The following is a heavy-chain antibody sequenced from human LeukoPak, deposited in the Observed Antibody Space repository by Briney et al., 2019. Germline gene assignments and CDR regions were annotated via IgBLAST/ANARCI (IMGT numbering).Heavy chain of an antibody. CDR1: GGSISSYY. CDR2: IYYSGST. J-gene: IGHJ4*02. Sequence: SETLSLTCTVSGGSISSYYWSWIRHPPGKELEWIGSIYYSGSTNYDPSLKSRVTISVDTSKNQFSLKLSSVTAADTVFYHAEDGIRDFDWFPFDYWGQGTLVTVSS. V-gene: IGHV4-59*08. CDR3: EDGIRDFDWFPFDY. D-gene: IGHD3-9*01.